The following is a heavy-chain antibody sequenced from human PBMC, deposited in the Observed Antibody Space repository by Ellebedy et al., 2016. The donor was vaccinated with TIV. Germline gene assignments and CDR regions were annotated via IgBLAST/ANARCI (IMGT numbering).Heavy chain of an antibody. CDR3: ARVGWGYSGGEDN. CDR1: GFTFTSFG. V-gene: IGHV1-18*04. J-gene: IGHJ4*02. CDR2: ISVYNGNT. Sequence: ASVKVSCKASGFTFTSFGISWVRQAPGQGLEWMGWISVYNGNTNYAQNLQGRVSMTTDTSARTAYMELRSLRYDETAVYYWARVGWGYSGGEDNWGQGTLVTVSS. D-gene: IGHD5-12*01.